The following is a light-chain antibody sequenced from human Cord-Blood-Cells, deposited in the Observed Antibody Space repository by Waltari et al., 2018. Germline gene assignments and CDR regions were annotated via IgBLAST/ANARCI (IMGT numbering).Light chain of an antibody. CDR3: QQYYSTPYT. J-gene: IGKJ2*01. Sequence: DIVMTQSPDSLAVSLGERDTILCKSSQSVLYSSNNKNYLAWYQQKPGQPPKLLIYWASTRESGVPDRFSGSGSGTDFTLTISSLQAEDVAVYYCQQYYSTPYTFGQGTKLEIK. V-gene: IGKV4-1*01. CDR1: QSVLYSSNNKNY. CDR2: WAS.